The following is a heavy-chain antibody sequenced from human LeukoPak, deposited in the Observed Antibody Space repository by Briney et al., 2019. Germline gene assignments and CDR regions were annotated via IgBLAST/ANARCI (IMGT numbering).Heavy chain of an antibody. V-gene: IGHV3-30*02. CDR1: GFTFSTHA. CDR3: AKDLDYDFDGYNWFDP. Sequence: GRSLRLSCAASGFTFSTHAMHWVRQAPGKGLEWVAFIRYDGSNKYYADSVKGRFTISRDNSKNTLYLQMNSLRAEDTAVYYCAKDLDYDFDGYNWFDPWGQGTLVTVSS. CDR2: IRYDGSNK. J-gene: IGHJ5*02. D-gene: IGHD3-3*01.